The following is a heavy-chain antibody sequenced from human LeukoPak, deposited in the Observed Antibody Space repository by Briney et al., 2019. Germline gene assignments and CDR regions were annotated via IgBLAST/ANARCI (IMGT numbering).Heavy chain of an antibody. J-gene: IGHJ1*01. V-gene: IGHV1-8*01. CDR1: GYTFTSYD. Sequence: ASVKVSCKASGYTFTSYDINWVRQATGQGLEWMGWMNPNSGNTGYAQKFQGRVTMTRNTSISTAYMELSSLRSEDTAVYYCASIAAAGLSIYEYFQHWGQGTLVTVSS. CDR2: MNPNSGNT. CDR3: ASIAAAGLSIYEYFQH. D-gene: IGHD6-13*01.